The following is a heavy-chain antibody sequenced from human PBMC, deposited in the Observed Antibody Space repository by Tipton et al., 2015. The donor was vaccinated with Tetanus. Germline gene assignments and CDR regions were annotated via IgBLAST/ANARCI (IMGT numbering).Heavy chain of an antibody. CDR2: IFHSGST. D-gene: IGHD2-2*01. V-gene: IGHV4-59*01. J-gene: IGHJ3*01. Sequence: TLSLTCTVSGGSMSNNYWSWIRKPPGKGLEWIAYIFHSGSTNYSPSLKSRVAISMDTSKNQIYQKLSSVTAADTAVYYCGRRSYCSSSRCFDAFDLWGQGSMVTVSS. CDR3: GRRSYCSSSRCFDAFDL. CDR1: GGSMSNNY.